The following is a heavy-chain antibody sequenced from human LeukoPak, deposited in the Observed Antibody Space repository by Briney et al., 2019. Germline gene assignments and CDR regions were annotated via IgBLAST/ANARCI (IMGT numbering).Heavy chain of an antibody. V-gene: IGHV4-30-2*01. CDR3: ARVVTLGGYYYYGMDV. CDR1: GGSISSGGYS. Sequence: SQTLSLTCAVSGGSISSGGYSWSWIRQPPGKGLEWIGYIYHSGSTYYNPSLKSRVTISVDRSKNQFSLKLSSVTAADTAVYYCARVVTLGGYYYYGMDVWGQGTTVTVSS. CDR2: IYHSGST. D-gene: IGHD2-15*01. J-gene: IGHJ6*02.